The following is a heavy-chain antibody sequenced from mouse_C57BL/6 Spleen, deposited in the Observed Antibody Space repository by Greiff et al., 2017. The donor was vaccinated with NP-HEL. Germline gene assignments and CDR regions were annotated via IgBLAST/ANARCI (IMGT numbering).Heavy chain of an antibody. J-gene: IGHJ2*01. V-gene: IGHV1-81*01. CDR3: ARGEGNYDGGFDY. Sequence: VQLQQSGAELARPGASVKLSCKASGYTFTSYGISWVKQRTGQGLEWIGEIYPRRGNTYYNEKFKGKATLTADKSSSTAYMELRSLTSEDSAVYFCARGEGNYDGGFDYWGQGTTLTVSS. D-gene: IGHD2-4*01. CDR1: GYTFTSYG. CDR2: IYPRRGNT.